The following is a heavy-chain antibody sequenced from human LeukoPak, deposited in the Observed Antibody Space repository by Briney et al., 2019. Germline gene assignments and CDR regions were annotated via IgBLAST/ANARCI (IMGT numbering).Heavy chain of an antibody. CDR2: IKEDGSEK. Sequence: GGALRLSCAASGFTFSSYWMSWVRQAPGKGLEWVADIKEDGSEKYYVDSVKGRFTISRDNAKNSLYLQMNSLRAEDTAVYYCALNPDYYGSGSFDYWGQGTLVTVSS. D-gene: IGHD3-10*01. CDR3: ALNPDYYGSGSFDY. V-gene: IGHV3-7*01. CDR1: GFTFSSYW. J-gene: IGHJ4*02.